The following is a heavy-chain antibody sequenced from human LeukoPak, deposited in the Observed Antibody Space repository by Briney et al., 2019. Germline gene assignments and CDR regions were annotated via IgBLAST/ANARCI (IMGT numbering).Heavy chain of an antibody. CDR1: GGSISSSSYY. CDR2: IYYSGST. V-gene: IGHV4-39*01. J-gene: IGHJ4*02. Sequence: SETLSLTCTVSGGSISSSSYYWGWIRQPPGKGLEWIGSIYYSGSTYYNPSLKSRVTISVDTSKNQFSLKLSSVTAADTAVYYCASRIAVAGTAFDYWSQGTLVTVSS. D-gene: IGHD6-19*01. CDR3: ASRIAVAGTAFDY.